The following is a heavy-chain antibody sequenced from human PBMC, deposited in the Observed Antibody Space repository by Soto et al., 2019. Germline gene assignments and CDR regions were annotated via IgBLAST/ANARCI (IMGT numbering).Heavy chain of an antibody. CDR3: AAILRVYSNYTLTDY. CDR1: GFTFSSYA. Sequence: GGSLRLSCAASGFTFSSYAMHLVRQAPGKGLEWVAVISYDGSNKYYADSVKGRFTISRDNSKNTLYLQMNSLRAEDTAVYYCAAILRVYSNYTLTDYWGQGTLVTVSS. J-gene: IGHJ4*02. CDR2: ISYDGSNK. V-gene: IGHV3-30-3*01. D-gene: IGHD4-4*01.